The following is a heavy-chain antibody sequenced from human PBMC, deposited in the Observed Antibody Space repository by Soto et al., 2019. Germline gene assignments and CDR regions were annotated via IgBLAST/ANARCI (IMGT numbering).Heavy chain of an antibody. Sequence: PSETLSLTCAVYGESFSGYYWSWIRQPPGKGLEWIGEINHSGSTNYNPSLKSRVTISVDTSKNQFSLKLSSVTAADTAVYYCARMWLVRAPYYYYGMDVWGQGTTVTVSS. J-gene: IGHJ6*02. V-gene: IGHV4-34*01. CDR2: INHSGST. CDR1: GESFSGYY. D-gene: IGHD3-10*01. CDR3: ARMWLVRAPYYYYGMDV.